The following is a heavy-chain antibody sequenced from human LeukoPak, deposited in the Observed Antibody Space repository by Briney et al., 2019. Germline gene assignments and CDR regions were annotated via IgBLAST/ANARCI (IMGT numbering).Heavy chain of an antibody. D-gene: IGHD5-18*01. Sequence: GGSLRLSCAASGFTFSSYGMHWVRQAPGKGLEWVAFIRYDGSNKYYADSVKGRFTISRDNSKNTLYLQMNSLRAKDTAVYYCAKRGDTAMVRNWYFDLWGRGTLVTVSS. CDR1: GFTFSSYG. J-gene: IGHJ2*01. CDR2: IRYDGSNK. CDR3: AKRGDTAMVRNWYFDL. V-gene: IGHV3-30*02.